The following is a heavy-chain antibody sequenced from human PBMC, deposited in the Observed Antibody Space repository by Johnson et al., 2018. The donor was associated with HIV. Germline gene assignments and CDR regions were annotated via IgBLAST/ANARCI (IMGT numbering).Heavy chain of an antibody. CDR1: GFTFSSYG. Sequence: VQLVESGGGVVQPGRSLRLSCAASGFTFSSYGMHWVRQAPGKGLAWVAVISYDGLNKYYADSVKGRFTISRDNSKNTLYLQMNSLRAEDTAVYHCARVRPPGLLDAIDIWGQGTMVTVSS. CDR3: ARVRPPGLLDAIDI. J-gene: IGHJ3*02. CDR2: ISYDGLNK. V-gene: IGHV3-30*03.